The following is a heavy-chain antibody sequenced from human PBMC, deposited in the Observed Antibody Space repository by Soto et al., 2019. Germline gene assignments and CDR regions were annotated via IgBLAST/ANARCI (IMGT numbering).Heavy chain of an antibody. D-gene: IGHD6-13*01. CDR2: ISSSSDYI. V-gene: IGHV3-21*06. CDR1: GFTFTSDT. J-gene: IGHJ4*02. CDR3: ASARVYATGPLDF. Sequence: KPGGSLRLSCAASGFTFTSDTMNWVRQAPGKGLEWVSSISSSSDYIYYADSMKGRVTISRDNAKNSLFLDMHSLTGEDTAVYYCASARVYATGPLDFWGQGTLVTVSS.